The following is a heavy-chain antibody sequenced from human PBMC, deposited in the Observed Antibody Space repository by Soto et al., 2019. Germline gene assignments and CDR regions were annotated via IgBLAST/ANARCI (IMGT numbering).Heavy chain of an antibody. D-gene: IGHD5-12*01. CDR2: IYYSGST. V-gene: IGHV4-59*01. Sequence: SETLSLTCTVSGGSISSYYWSWIRQPPGKGLEWIGYIYYSGSTNYNPSLKSRGTISVDTSKNQFSLKLSSVTAADTAVYYCARAYDGYYYYYMDVWGKGTTVTVSS. CDR3: ARAYDGYYYYYMDV. J-gene: IGHJ6*03. CDR1: GGSISSYY.